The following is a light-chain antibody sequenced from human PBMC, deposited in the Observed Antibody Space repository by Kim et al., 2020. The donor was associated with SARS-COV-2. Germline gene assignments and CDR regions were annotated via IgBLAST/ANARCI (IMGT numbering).Light chain of an antibody. CDR3: QQFGRSSWT. Sequence: EIVLTQSPGTLSLSPGERATLSCRASQSVSSRYFAWYQQKPGQAPRLLIYGASSRATGIPDRFSGSGSGTDFTLTISRPEPEDFAVYYCQQFGRSSWTFGQGTKVDIK. V-gene: IGKV3-20*01. CDR1: QSVSSRY. CDR2: GAS. J-gene: IGKJ1*01.